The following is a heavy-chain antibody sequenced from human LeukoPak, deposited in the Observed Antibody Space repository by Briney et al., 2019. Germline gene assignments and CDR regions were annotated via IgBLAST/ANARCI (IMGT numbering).Heavy chain of an antibody. CDR2: ISAYNGNT. Sequence: ASVKVSCKASGYTFATYSISWMRQAPGQGLEWMGWISAYNGNTNYAQKLQGRVTMTTDTSTSTAYMELRSLRSDDTAVYYCARRNYYYYMDVWGKGTTVTVSS. CDR1: GYTFATYS. V-gene: IGHV1-18*01. CDR3: ARRNYYYYMDV. J-gene: IGHJ6*03.